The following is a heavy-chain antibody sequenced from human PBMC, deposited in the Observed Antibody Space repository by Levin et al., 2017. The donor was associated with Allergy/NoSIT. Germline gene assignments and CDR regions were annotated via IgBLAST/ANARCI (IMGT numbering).Heavy chain of an antibody. V-gene: IGHV3-7*01. CDR2: IKYDGSEK. CDR3: GRGSVPAAVRHAGVDY. J-gene: IGHJ4*02. D-gene: IGHD2-2*01. Sequence: GGSLRLSCAASGFTFSSYWMSWVRQAPGKGLEWVANIKYDGSEKYYVDAVKGRFTISRDNAKNSLFLQMNSLRAEDTAVYYCGRGSVPAAVRHAGVDYWGQGTLVTVSS. CDR1: GFTFSSYW.